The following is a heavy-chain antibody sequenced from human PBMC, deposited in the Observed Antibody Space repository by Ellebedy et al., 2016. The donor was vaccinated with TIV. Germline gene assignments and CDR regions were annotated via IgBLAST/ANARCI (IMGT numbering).Heavy chain of an antibody. Sequence: HTGGSLRLXXVASGFTFGRYWMHWVRQAPGNKLVWVSRIKSDGSGTTYAASVKGRFTTSRDNARNTLYLQMNSLRGEDTAVYFCARDRGDYSISGPWGQGTRVTVSS. CDR1: GFTFGRYW. D-gene: IGHD4-11*01. CDR2: IKSDGSGT. J-gene: IGHJ5*02. V-gene: IGHV3-74*01. CDR3: ARDRGDYSISGP.